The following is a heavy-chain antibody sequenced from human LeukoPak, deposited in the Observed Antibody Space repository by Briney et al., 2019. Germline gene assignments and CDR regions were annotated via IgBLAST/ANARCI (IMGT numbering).Heavy chain of an antibody. CDR3: LIFPGR. V-gene: IGHV3-15*05. CDR1: GFSLINAW. Sequence: GGSLRLSCAASGFSLINAWMSWVRQAPGQGLEWVGRIKSRADGGTTGYAAPVEGRFSISRDDSANTLYLQMNSLQIDDTALYYCLIFPGRWGQGTLVTVSS. CDR2: IKSRADGGTT. D-gene: IGHD3-3*01. J-gene: IGHJ4*02.